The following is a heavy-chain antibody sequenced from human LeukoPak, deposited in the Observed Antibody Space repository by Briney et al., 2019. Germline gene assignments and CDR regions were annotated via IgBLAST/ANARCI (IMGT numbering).Heavy chain of an antibody. CDR1: GGTFSSYA. CDR2: IIPIFGTA. V-gene: IGHV1-69*13. D-gene: IGHD3-10*01. CDR3: ARGGHGAGGAFDI. J-gene: IGHJ3*02. Sequence: SVKVSCKASGGTFSSYAISWVRQAPGQGLEWMGGIIPIFGTANYAQKFQGRVTITADESTSTAYMELSSLRSEDTAVHYCARGGHGAGGAFDIWGQGTMVTVSS.